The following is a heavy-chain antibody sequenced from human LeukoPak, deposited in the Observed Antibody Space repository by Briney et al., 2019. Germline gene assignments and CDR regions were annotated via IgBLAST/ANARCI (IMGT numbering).Heavy chain of an antibody. CDR1: GGSIRGYY. J-gene: IGHJ5*02. CDR2: INHSGST. D-gene: IGHD3-10*01. Sequence: SETLSLTCTVSGGSIRGYYWSWIRQPPGKGLEWIGEINHSGSTNYNPSLKSRVTISVDTSKNQFSLKLSSVTAADTAVYYCARGRYYGSGTWGQGTLVTVSS. CDR3: ARGRYYGSGT. V-gene: IGHV4-34*01.